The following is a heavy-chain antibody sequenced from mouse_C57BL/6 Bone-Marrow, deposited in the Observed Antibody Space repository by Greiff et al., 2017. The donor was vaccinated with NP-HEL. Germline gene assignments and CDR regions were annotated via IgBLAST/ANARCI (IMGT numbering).Heavy chain of an antibody. V-gene: IGHV1-81*01. CDR2: IYPRSGNT. D-gene: IGHD4-1*01. CDR3: ARFRLTGAGFDY. CDR1: GYTFTSYG. J-gene: IGHJ2*01. Sequence: VQLQQSGAELARPGASVKLSCKASGYTFTSYGISWVKQRTGQGLEWIGEIYPRSGNTYYNEKFKGKATLTADKSSSTAYMELRSLTSEDSAVYFCARFRLTGAGFDYWGQGTTLTVSS.